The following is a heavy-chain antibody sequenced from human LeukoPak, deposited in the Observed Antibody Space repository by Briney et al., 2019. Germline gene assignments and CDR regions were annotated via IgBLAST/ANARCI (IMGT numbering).Heavy chain of an antibody. CDR1: GYTFTGYY. CDR2: INPNSGGT. J-gene: IGHJ6*03. Sequence: ASVKVSCKASGYTFTGYYMHWVRQAPGQGLEWMGWINPNSGGTNYAQKFQGRVTMTRDTSISTAYMELSRLRSDVTAVYYCARDRVVSIAARYYYYYYYMDVWGKGTTVTVSS. V-gene: IGHV1-2*02. D-gene: IGHD6-6*01. CDR3: ARDRVVSIAARYYYYYYYMDV.